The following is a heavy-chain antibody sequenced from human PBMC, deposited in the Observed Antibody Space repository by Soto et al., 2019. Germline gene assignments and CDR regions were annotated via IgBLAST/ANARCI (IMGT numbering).Heavy chain of an antibody. CDR1: GDSISNLDYF. V-gene: IGHV4-30-4*01. CDR2: IYKSATT. Sequence: SETLSLTCSVSGDSISNLDYFWAWIRQPPGQALEYIGYIYKSATTYYNPSFESRVAISVDTSKSQFSLNVTSATAADTAVYFCARGRYCLTGRCFPNWFDSWGQGALVTVSS. J-gene: IGHJ5*01. D-gene: IGHD7-27*01. CDR3: ARGRYCLTGRCFPNWFDS.